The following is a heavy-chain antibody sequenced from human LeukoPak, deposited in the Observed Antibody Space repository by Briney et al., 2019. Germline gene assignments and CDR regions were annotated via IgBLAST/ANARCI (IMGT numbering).Heavy chain of an antibody. Sequence: GVSLKISCKGSGYSFTSYWIAWVRQMPGKGLEWMGIMYPGDSDTIYSPSFRGQVTISGDKSISTAYLQWTSLKVSDTAMHYCVRPDEMATTGAYDIWGQGTMVTVSS. CDR1: GYSFTSYW. D-gene: IGHD5-24*01. CDR3: VRPDEMATTGAYDI. CDR2: MYPGDSDT. J-gene: IGHJ3*02. V-gene: IGHV5-51*01.